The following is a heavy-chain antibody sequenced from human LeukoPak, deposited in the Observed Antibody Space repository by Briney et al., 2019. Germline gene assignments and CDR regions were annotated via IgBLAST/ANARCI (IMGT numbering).Heavy chain of an antibody. J-gene: IGHJ4*02. CDR2: INLKSGAT. CDR1: GYTFTGYY. CDR3: ARVFGRQLPDY. V-gene: IGHV1-2*02. Sequence: AASVKVSCKASGYTFTGYYMHWVRQAPGQGLEWMGRINLKSGATNCAQKFQDRVTMTRDTSISTAYMELSSLRPDDTAVYYCARVFGRQLPDYWGQGTLVAVSS. D-gene: IGHD1-26*01.